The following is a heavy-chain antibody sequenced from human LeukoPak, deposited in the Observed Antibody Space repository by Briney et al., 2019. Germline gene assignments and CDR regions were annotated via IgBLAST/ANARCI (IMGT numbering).Heavy chain of an antibody. Sequence: KPSETLSLTCTVSGGSISSSSYYWGWIRQPPGKGLEWIGSIYYSGSTYYNPSLKSRVTISVDTSKNQFSLKLSSVTAADTAVYYCARGVIAVAVNYFDYWGQGTLVTVSS. CDR2: IYYSGST. CDR3: ARGVIAVAVNYFDY. J-gene: IGHJ4*02. D-gene: IGHD6-19*01. CDR1: GGSISSSSYY. V-gene: IGHV4-39*07.